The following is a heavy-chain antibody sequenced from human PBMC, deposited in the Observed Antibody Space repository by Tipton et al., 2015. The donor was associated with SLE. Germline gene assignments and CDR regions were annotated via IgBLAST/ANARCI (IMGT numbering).Heavy chain of an antibody. CDR3: AREYQGRFYVNGAFDV. Sequence: GSLRLSCAASGFTFNNNWMTWVRQAPGKGLEWVAHIREDGSEKFYVDSVRGRFALSRDNAKNSLYLQMNNLRVEETAVYYCAREYQGRFYVNGAFDVWGQGTMVTVSS. J-gene: IGHJ3*01. CDR2: IREDGSEK. CDR1: GFTFNNNW. V-gene: IGHV3-7*01. D-gene: IGHD1-26*01.